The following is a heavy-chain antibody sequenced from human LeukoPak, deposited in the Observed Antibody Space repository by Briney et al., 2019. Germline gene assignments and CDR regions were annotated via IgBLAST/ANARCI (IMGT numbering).Heavy chain of an antibody. D-gene: IGHD4-11*01. J-gene: IGHJ3*02. CDR1: GFTFSSYA. CDR2: ISGSGGST. Sequence: GGSLRLSCAASGFTFSSYAMSWVRQAPGKGLEWVSAISGSGGSTYYADSVKGRVTISRDNSKNTVFLQMNSLRAEDTALYYCARINYRAFSIWGQGTMVTVSS. CDR3: ARINYRAFSI. V-gene: IGHV3-23*01.